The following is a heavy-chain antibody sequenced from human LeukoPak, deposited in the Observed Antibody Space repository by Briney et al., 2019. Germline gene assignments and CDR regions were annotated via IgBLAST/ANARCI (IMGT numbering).Heavy chain of an antibody. Sequence: GGSLRLACGVSGFTFSSYSMNWVRQAPGKGLEWVSFISTSSDYIYYADSVKGRFTISRDNARNSPYLQMNSLRAEDTAVYYCASQTTRRLPVAVADYFDYWGQGTLVTVSS. CDR1: GFTFSSYS. D-gene: IGHD6-19*01. CDR2: ISTSSDYI. CDR3: ASQTTRRLPVAVADYFDY. J-gene: IGHJ4*02. V-gene: IGHV3-21*01.